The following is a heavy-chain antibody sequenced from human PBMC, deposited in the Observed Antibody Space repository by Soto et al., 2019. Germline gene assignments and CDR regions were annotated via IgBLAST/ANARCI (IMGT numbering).Heavy chain of an antibody. Sequence: SETLSLTCTVSGGSISSGGYYWSWIRQHPGKGLEWIGYIYYSGSTYYNPSLKSRVTISVDTSKNQFSLKLSSVTAADTAVYYCARAPLTFGGVMPDAFDIWGQGTMVTVS. J-gene: IGHJ3*02. CDR2: IYYSGST. CDR3: ARAPLTFGGVMPDAFDI. CDR1: GGSISSGGYY. V-gene: IGHV4-31*03. D-gene: IGHD3-16*01.